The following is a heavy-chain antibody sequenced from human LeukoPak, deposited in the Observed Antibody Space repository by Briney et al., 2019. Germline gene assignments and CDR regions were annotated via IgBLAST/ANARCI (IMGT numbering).Heavy chain of an antibody. Sequence: TASETLSLTCAVYGGSFSGYYWSWIRQHPGKGLEWIGYIYYSGSTYYNPSLKSRVTISVDTSKNQFSLKLSSVTAADTAVYYCARVHGGFLEWLVDYWGQGTLVTVSS. CDR2: IYYSGST. CDR1: GGSFSGYY. CDR3: ARVHGGFLEWLVDY. J-gene: IGHJ4*02. D-gene: IGHD3-3*01. V-gene: IGHV4-31*11.